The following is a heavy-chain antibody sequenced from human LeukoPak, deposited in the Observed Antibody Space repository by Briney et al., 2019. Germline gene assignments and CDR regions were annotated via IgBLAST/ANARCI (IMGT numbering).Heavy chain of an antibody. J-gene: IGHJ6*02. V-gene: IGHV1-18*01. CDR1: GYTFISYG. Sequence: ASVKVSCKASGYTFISYGISWVRQAPGQGLGWMGWISAYNGNTNYAQKLQGRVTMTTDTSTSTAYMELRSLRSDDTAVYYCARQPYYDFWSGYLYGMDVWGQGTTVTVSS. CDR2: ISAYNGNT. CDR3: ARQPYYDFWSGYLYGMDV. D-gene: IGHD3-3*01.